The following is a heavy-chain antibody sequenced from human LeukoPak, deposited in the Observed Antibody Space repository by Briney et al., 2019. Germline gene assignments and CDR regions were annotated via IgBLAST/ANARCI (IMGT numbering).Heavy chain of an antibody. J-gene: IGHJ4*02. CDR1: GFTFSSYG. Sequence: GGSLRLSWAASGFTFSSYGMHWVRQAPGKGLEWVAFIRFDGSNKYHADSVKGRFTISRDNSKNTLYLQMNSLTAEDTAIYYCARVLDYWGQGTLVTVSS. CDR2: IRFDGSNK. V-gene: IGHV3-30*02. CDR3: ARVLDY.